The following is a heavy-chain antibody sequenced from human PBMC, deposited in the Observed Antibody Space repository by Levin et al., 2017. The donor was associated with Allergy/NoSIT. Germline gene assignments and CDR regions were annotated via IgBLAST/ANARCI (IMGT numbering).Heavy chain of an antibody. V-gene: IGHV4-30-4*01. CDR2: IYYSGST. J-gene: IGHJ4*02. CDR3: ATGGVATMGVDY. CDR1: GGSISSGDYY. Sequence: SETLSLTCTVSGGSISSGDYYWSWIRQPPGKGLEWIGYIYYSGSTYYNPSLKSRVTISVDTSKNQFSLKLSSVTAADTAVYYCATGGVATMGVDYWGQGTLVTVSS. D-gene: IGHD5-12*01.